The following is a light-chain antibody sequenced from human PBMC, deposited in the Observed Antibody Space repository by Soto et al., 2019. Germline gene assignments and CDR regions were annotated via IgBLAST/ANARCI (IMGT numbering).Light chain of an antibody. CDR1: QSVSTN. CDR2: DAS. Sequence: IIRTHAPATLSVSPGERAALSCRASQSVSTNFAWYQQKPGQAPRLLMYDASTRATGIPARFSGTGSGTEFTLTITSLQSEDFAVYYCQQYGSSPTFGQGTRLEIK. J-gene: IGKJ5*01. V-gene: IGKV3-15*01. CDR3: QQYGSSPT.